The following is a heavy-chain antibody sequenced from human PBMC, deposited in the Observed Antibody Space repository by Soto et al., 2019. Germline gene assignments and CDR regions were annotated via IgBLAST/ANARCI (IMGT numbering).Heavy chain of an antibody. D-gene: IGHD3-22*01. CDR3: ARLAADSSGYYDD. CDR2: INAANGYT. CDR1: GSTFTNYA. J-gene: IGHJ4*02. Sequence: VASVTVSFTASGSTFTNYASHLVRQAPGQRLECMGWINAANGYTKYSQKFQGRVTITRDTFANTVYMELSSLRSEDTAVYYCARLAADSSGYYDDWGQGTLVTSP. V-gene: IGHV1-3*01.